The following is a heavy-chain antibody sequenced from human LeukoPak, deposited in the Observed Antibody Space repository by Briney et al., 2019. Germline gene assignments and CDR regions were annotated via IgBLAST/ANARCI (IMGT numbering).Heavy chain of an antibody. CDR1: GNSVSGYY. V-gene: IGHV4-59*02. J-gene: IGHJ4*02. CDR3: ARGVNNYGYGFYFDY. D-gene: IGHD5-18*01. CDR2: LYYSGST. Sequence: SETLSLTCTVSGNSVSGYYWTWIRQPPGKGLEWIGYLYYSGSTNYNPSLKSRVTISVDTSKNQFSLKLTSVTAADTAVYFCARGVNNYGYGFYFDYWGQGTLVTVSS.